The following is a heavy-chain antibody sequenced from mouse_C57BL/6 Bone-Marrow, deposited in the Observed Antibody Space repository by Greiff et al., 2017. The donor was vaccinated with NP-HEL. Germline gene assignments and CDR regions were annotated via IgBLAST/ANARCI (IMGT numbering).Heavy chain of an antibody. J-gene: IGHJ3*01. V-gene: IGHV1-64*01. D-gene: IGHD2-4*01. CDR3: ARRGIYYDSLAY. CDR2: IHPNSGST. Sequence: QVQLQQPGAELVKPGASVKLSCKASGYTFTSYWMHWVKQRPGQGLEWIGMIHPNSGSTNSNEKFKSKATLTVDKSSSTAYMQLSSLTSEDSAVYYGARRGIYYDSLAYWGQGTLVTVSA. CDR1: GYTFTSYW.